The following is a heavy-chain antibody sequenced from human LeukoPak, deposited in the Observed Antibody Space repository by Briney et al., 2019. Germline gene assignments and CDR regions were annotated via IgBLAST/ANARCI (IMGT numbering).Heavy chain of an antibody. Sequence: GGSLRLSCAVSGFTFNDYYMSWIRQAPGKGLEWVSYIVSSGTYANYADSVKGRFTISRDNTKNSLFLQMDTLRAEDTAVYFCTRGKYSSDYWGQGTLDTVSS. CDR2: IVSSGTYA. J-gene: IGHJ4*02. CDR3: TRGKYSSDY. D-gene: IGHD6-6*01. V-gene: IGHV3-11*05. CDR1: GFTFNDYY.